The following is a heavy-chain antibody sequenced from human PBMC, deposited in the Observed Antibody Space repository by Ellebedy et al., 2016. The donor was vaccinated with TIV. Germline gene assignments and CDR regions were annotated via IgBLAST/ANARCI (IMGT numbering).Heavy chain of an antibody. CDR3: ARDEIRKVFDY. CDR2: INVDNGNT. V-gene: IGHV1-3*01. CDR1: GYSFSSFT. Sequence: ASVKVSXXASGYSFSSFTMHWVRQAPGQRPEWMGWINVDNGNTRYSEKFRGRVTITRDRPATTVHMELSSLTSEDTAVYYCARDEIRKVFDYWGQGTLVAVSS. D-gene: IGHD3-3*02. J-gene: IGHJ4*02.